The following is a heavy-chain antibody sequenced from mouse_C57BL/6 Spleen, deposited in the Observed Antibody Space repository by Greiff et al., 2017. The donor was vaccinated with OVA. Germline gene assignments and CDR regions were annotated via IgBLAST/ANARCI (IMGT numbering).Heavy chain of an antibody. CDR3: VRDGDYYGPNWYFDV. CDR1: GFTFNTYA. D-gene: IGHD1-1*01. V-gene: IGHV10-3*01. J-gene: IGHJ1*03. Sequence: EVKVVESGGGLVQPKGSLKLSCAASGFTFNTYAMHWVRQAPGKGLEWVARIRSKSSNYATYYADSVKDRFTISRDDSQSMLYLQMNNLKTEDTAMYYGVRDGDYYGPNWYFDVWGTGTTVTVSS. CDR2: IRSKSSNYAT.